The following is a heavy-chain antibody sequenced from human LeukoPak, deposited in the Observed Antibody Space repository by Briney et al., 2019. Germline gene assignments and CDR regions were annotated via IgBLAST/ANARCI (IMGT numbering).Heavy chain of an antibody. CDR2: ISWNSGSI. D-gene: IGHD3-22*01. CDR1: GFTFDDYA. Sequence: GGSLRLSCAASGFTFDDYAMHWVRQAPGKGLEWVSGISWNSGSIGYADSVKGRFTISRDNSKNTLYLQMNSLRAEDTAVYYCANGAYYYDSSGQKDYWGQGTLVTVSS. J-gene: IGHJ4*02. V-gene: IGHV3-9*01. CDR3: ANGAYYYDSSGQKDY.